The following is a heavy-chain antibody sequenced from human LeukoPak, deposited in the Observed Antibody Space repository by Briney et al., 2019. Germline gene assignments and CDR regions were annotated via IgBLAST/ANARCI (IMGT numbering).Heavy chain of an antibody. V-gene: IGHV3-74*01. CDR1: GFTFSNYW. Sequence: GGSLRLSCAASGFTFSNYWMHWVRQAPGKGLVWVSRLDTDGSDTSYADSVKGRFTISRDNAKNTLYLQMNSLRAEDTAVYYCARAVAHLSGLDYWGQGTLVTVSS. CDR3: ARAVAHLSGLDY. D-gene: IGHD2-15*01. CDR2: LDTDGSDT. J-gene: IGHJ4*02.